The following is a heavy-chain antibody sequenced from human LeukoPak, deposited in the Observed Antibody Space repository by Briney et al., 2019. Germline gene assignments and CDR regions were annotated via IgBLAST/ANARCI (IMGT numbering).Heavy chain of an antibody. Sequence: SETLSLTCTVSGGSFSSGSYYWSWIRQPPGKGLEWIGDIYYSGSTNYNPSLKSRVTISVDTSKNQFSLKLSSVTAADTAVYYGARGRTSIAGVGTGIYYSYGMDVWGQGTTVTVPS. V-gene: IGHV4-61*01. CDR3: ARGRTSIAGVGTGIYYSYGMDV. CDR2: IYYSGST. D-gene: IGHD6-6*01. CDR1: GGSFSSGSYY. J-gene: IGHJ6*02.